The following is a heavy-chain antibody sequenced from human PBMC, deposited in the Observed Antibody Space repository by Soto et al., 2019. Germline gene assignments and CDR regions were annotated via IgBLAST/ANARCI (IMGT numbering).Heavy chain of an antibody. V-gene: IGHV3-30*18. CDR2: ISFDGSNK. CDR1: GFTFSNFD. Sequence: QVQLVESGGGVVQPGRSLRLSCAASGFTFSNFDIHWVRQAPGKGLEWVAVISFDGSNKYYADSVKGRFTVSRDNSKNTLYLQMNSLRAEDTAVYYCAKGPPGLDVW. CDR3: AKGPPGLDV. J-gene: IGHJ6*01.